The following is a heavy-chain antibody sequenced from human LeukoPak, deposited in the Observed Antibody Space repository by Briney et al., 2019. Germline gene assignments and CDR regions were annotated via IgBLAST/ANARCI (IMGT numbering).Heavy chain of an antibody. CDR2: LHRDGRT. V-gene: IGHV4-4*02. CDR3: AREGGFYRPLDY. CDR1: GGTVTSTNW. D-gene: IGHD3-3*01. Sequence: SETLSLTCAGSGGTVTSTNWWGWVRQPRGKGLEWIGELHRDGRTNYEPSVRSRLTMSVDLPENGIALRRASVSAADTAVYYCAREGGFYRPLDYSGEGTLVTVSS. J-gene: IGHJ4*02.